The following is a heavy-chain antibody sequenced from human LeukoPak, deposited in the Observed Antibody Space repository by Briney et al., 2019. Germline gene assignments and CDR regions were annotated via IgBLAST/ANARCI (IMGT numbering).Heavy chain of an antibody. CDR1: GGTFSSYA. D-gene: IGHD6-13*01. Sequence: TSVKVSCKASGGTFSSYAISWVRQAPGQGLEWMGGIIPIFGTANYAQKFQGRVTITADESTSTAYMELSSLRSEDTAVYYCARGLSYSSSTDYWGQGTLVTVSS. J-gene: IGHJ4*02. CDR2: IIPIFGTA. V-gene: IGHV1-69*13. CDR3: ARGLSYSSSTDY.